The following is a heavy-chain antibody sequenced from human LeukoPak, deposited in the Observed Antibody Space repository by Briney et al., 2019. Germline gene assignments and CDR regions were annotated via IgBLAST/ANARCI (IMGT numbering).Heavy chain of an antibody. CDR3: ARLIVPAAMLDWFDP. V-gene: IGHV3-48*03. D-gene: IGHD2-2*01. CDR2: ISSSGSTI. J-gene: IGHJ5*02. Sequence: GGSLRLSCAASGFTFSSYEMNWVRQAPGKGLEWVSYISSSGSTIYYADSVKGRFTIFRDNAKNSLYLQMNSLRAEDTAVYYCARLIVPAAMLDWFDPWGQGTLVTVSS. CDR1: GFTFSSYE.